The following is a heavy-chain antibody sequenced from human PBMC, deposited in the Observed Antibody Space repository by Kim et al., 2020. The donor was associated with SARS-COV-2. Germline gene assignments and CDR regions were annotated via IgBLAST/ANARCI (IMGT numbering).Heavy chain of an antibody. CDR2: ISSSGSTI. Sequence: GGSLRLSCAASGFTFSSYEMNWVRQAPGKGLEWVSYISSSGSTIYYADSVKGRFTISRDNAKNSLYLQMNSLRAEDTAVYYCAREPKWFRRMDVWGQGTTVTVSS. J-gene: IGHJ6*02. V-gene: IGHV3-48*03. D-gene: IGHD3-10*01. CDR3: AREPKWFRRMDV. CDR1: GFTFSSYE.